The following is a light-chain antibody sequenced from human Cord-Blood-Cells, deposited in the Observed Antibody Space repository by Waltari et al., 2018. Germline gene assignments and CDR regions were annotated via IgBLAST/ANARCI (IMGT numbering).Light chain of an antibody. CDR2: DAS. V-gene: IGKV3-11*01. CDR1: QSVSSY. CDR3: QQRSNWPPS. Sequence: EIVLTQSPATLSLSPGESATLSCRASQSVSSYLAWYQQKPGQAPRLLIYDASHRATGIPARFSGSGSGTDFTLTISSLEPEDFEVYYCQQRSNWPPSFGQGTRLEIK. J-gene: IGKJ5*01.